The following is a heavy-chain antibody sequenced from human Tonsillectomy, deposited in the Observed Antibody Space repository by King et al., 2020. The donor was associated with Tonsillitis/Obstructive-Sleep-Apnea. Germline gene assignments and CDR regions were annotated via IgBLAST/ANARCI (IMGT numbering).Heavy chain of an antibody. J-gene: IGHJ3*02. CDR3: AKYRANHYVWGSSPFDI. V-gene: IGHV3-23*04. D-gene: IGHD3-16*01. Sequence: VQLVESGGGLVQPGGSLRLSCAASGFTFKTQAMSWVRQAPGKGPEWVSTISGTGGTTDYADSVEGRFTISRDNSKNTVSLQMNSLTAEDTAVYYCAKYRANHYVWGSSPFDIWGQGTMVTVS. CDR2: ISGTGGTT. CDR1: GFTFKTQA.